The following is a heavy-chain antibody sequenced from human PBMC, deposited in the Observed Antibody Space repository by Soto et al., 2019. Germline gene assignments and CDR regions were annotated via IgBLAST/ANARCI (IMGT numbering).Heavy chain of an antibody. CDR1: GGSISSADHY. CDR3: ARALLTPNWFDS. Sequence: LSLTCTVSGGSISSADHYWSWIRQPPGKGLELLGYVYYRGSIYYKPSLESRVTISIDTSKNQFSLKLTSVTAADTAMYFCARALLTPNWFDSWGQGTQVTVSS. V-gene: IGHV4-30-4*01. CDR2: VYYRGSI. D-gene: IGHD2-15*01. J-gene: IGHJ5*01.